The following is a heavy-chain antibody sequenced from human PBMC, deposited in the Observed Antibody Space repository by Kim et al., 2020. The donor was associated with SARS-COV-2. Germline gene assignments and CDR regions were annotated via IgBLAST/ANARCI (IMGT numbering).Heavy chain of an antibody. J-gene: IGHJ4*02. Sequence: SETLSLTCTVSGGSISSYYWSWIRQPPGKGLEWIGYIYYSGSTNYNPSLKSRVTISVDTSKNQFSLKLSSVTAADTAVYYCARVLGTQSDGGFDYWGQGTLVTVSS. CDR1: GGSISSYY. CDR3: ARVLGTQSDGGFDY. D-gene: IGHD3-16*01. V-gene: IGHV4-59*01. CDR2: IYYSGST.